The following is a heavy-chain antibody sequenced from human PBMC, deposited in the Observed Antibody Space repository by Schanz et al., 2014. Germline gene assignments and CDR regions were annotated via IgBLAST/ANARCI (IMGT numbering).Heavy chain of an antibody. Sequence: EVQLVESGGGLVQPGGSLRLSCVASGFTFSSYAMTWVRQAPGMGLEWVARIKSKTDGGTRDYAAPVKGRFTISTDVSKNTVYLQMNSLQTEDTAVYYCTADLWFGAVWGVWWGQGTLVTVSS. J-gene: IGHJ4*02. CDR1: GFTFSSYA. D-gene: IGHD3-10*01. CDR2: IKSKTDGGTR. CDR3: TADLWFGAVWGVW. V-gene: IGHV3-15*01.